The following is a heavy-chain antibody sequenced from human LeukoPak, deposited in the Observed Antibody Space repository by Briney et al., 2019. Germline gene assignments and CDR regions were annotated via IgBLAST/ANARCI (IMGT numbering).Heavy chain of an antibody. Sequence: GRSLRLSCAASGFTFSSFGTHWVRQAPGKGLEWVAVIWYDGSNKYYADSVKGRFTISRDNSKNALYLQMNSLRAEDTAVYYCARDRGDSTSWYVTDYWGQGTLVTVSS. CDR3: ARDRGDSTSWYVTDY. CDR2: IWYDGSNK. V-gene: IGHV3-33*01. CDR1: GFTFSSFG. J-gene: IGHJ4*02. D-gene: IGHD2-2*01.